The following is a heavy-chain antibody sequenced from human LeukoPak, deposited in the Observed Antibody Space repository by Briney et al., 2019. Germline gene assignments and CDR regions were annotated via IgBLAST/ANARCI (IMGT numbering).Heavy chain of an antibody. V-gene: IGHV4-59*01. CDR1: GGSISSYY. Sequence: SETLSLTCTVSGGSISSYYWSWIRQPPGKGLGWIGYIYYSGSTNYNPSLKSRVTISVDTSKNQFSLKLSSVTAADTAVYYCAREVPSRPYYMDVWGKGTTVTVSS. CDR3: AREVPSRPYYMDV. D-gene: IGHD2-2*01. J-gene: IGHJ6*03. CDR2: IYYSGST.